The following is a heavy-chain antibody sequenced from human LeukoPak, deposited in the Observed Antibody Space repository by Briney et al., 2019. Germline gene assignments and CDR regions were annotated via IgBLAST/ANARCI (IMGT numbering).Heavy chain of an antibody. D-gene: IGHD6-19*01. CDR1: GFTFSSSA. V-gene: IGHV3-23*01. CDR2: IGGDDGST. CDR3: AKDRSGWYYFDH. Sequence: GGSLRLSCAASGFTFSSSAMSRVRQAPGKGLEWVSAIGGDDGSTYYADSVKGRFTISRDNSKNSLYLQMNSLRAEDTAVYYCAKDRSGWYYFDHWGQGTLVTVSS. J-gene: IGHJ4*02.